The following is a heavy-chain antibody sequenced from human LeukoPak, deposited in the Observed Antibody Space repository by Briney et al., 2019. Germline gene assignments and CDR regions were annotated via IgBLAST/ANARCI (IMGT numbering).Heavy chain of an antibody. V-gene: IGHV4-30-4*01. CDR2: VYYSGST. Sequence: SQTLSLTCTVSGDSISSCDYYWSWIRQPPGKGLEWIGCVYYSGSTYYTSSLKSRVTISADTSKNQFSLKLTSVTAADTAVYYCARGDGYNAWFFDLWGRGTLVTVSS. D-gene: IGHD5-24*01. J-gene: IGHJ2*01. CDR1: GDSISSCDYY. CDR3: ARGDGYNAWFFDL.